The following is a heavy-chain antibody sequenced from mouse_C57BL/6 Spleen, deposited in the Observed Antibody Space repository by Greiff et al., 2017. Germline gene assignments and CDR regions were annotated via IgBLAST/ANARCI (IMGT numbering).Heavy chain of an antibody. Sequence: DVMLVESGGGLVQPGGSLSLSCAASGFTFTDYYMSWVRQPPGKALEWLGFIRNKANGYKTEYSAAVKGRFTISRDNSQSILYLQMNALRAEDSATYYCARYRYSNYGYFDVWGTGTTVTVSS. CDR2: IRNKANGYKT. CDR3: ARYRYSNYGYFDV. J-gene: IGHJ1*03. CDR1: GFTFTDYY. D-gene: IGHD2-5*01. V-gene: IGHV7-3*01.